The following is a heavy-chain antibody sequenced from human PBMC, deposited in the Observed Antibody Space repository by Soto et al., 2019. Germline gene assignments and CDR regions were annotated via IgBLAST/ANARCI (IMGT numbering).Heavy chain of an antibody. CDR1: GFTFSSYS. V-gene: IGHV3-21*04. CDR3: AKSRQSVVVTPSAIDY. CDR2: ISSSSSYI. Sequence: GGSLRLSCAASGFTFSSYSMNWVRQAPGKGLEWVSSISSSSSYIYYADSVKGRFTISRDNAKNSLYLQMNSLRAEDTAVYYCAKSRQSVVVTPSAIDYWGQGTLVTVSS. D-gene: IGHD2-15*01. J-gene: IGHJ4*02.